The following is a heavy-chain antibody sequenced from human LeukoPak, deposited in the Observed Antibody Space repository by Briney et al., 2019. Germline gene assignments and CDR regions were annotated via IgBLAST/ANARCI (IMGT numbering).Heavy chain of an antibody. Sequence: SETLSLTCSVSGYSISSGYHWAWIRQPPGQGLEWIGSIHHSAKTYYNPSLSPSLKSRVTISVDTSMNHFSLKLSSVTAADTAVYYCARINYVVDYWGQGTLVTVSS. CDR1: GYSISSGYH. D-gene: IGHD4-11*01. J-gene: IGHJ4*02. V-gene: IGHV4-38-2*02. CDR2: IHHSAKT. CDR3: ARINYVVDY.